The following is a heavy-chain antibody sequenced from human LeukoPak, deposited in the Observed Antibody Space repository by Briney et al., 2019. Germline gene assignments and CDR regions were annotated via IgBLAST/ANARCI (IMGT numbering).Heavy chain of an antibody. CDR2: IYYSGST. V-gene: IGHV4-59*08. CDR3: ARYLGYGGNTSDAFDI. CDR1: GGSISSYY. D-gene: IGHD4-23*01. Sequence: PSETLSLTCTVSGGSISSYYWSWIRQPPGKGLEWIGYIYYSGSTNYNPSLKSRVTISVDTSKNQFSLKLSSVTAADTAVYYCARYLGYGGNTSDAFDIWGQGTMVTVSS. J-gene: IGHJ3*02.